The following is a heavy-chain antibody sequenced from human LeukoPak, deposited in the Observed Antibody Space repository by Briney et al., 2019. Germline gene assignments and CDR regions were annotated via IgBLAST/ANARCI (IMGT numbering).Heavy chain of an antibody. CDR2: IYGDGSFT. CDR1: GFTFSNFW. D-gene: IGHD3-22*01. J-gene: IGHJ4*02. Sequence: SGGSLRLSCAASGFTFSNFWMHWVRQAPGKGLVWVALIYGDGSFTRYADSVKGRFTISRDNSKNTLYLQMNSLRAEDTAVYYCAKDRSPYYYDSSGYLTVPFDYWGQGTLVTVSS. CDR3: AKDRSPYYYDSSGYLTVPFDY. V-gene: IGHV3-74*01.